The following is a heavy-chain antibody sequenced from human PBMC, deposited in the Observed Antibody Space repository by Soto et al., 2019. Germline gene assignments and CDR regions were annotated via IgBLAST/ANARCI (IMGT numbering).Heavy chain of an antibody. CDR2: INPNGGST. J-gene: IGHJ4*02. CDR3: ARGLTSGDY. D-gene: IGHD7-27*01. Sequence: QVQLVQSGAEVKNPGASVKVACKASGYTFTSFYIHWVRQAPGQGLEWMAIINPNGGSTNYAQNLQGRVTLTRDTSTNTGDMELSSLRSEDTAVYYCARGLTSGDYWGQGTLVTVSS. CDR1: GYTFTSFY. V-gene: IGHV1-46*01.